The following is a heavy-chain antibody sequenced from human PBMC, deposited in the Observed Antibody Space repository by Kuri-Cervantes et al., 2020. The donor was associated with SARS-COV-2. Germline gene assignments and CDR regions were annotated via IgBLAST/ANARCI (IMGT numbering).Heavy chain of an antibody. J-gene: IGHJ6*04. CDR3: AKDCDV. CDR1: GFTFSSFS. CDR2: ISGSGDNT. V-gene: IGHV3-23*01. Sequence: GESLKISCAVSGFTFSSFSMNWVRQAPGKGLEWVSGISGSGDNTYYADSVKGRFTISRDNSKNTLYLQMNSLRAEDTAVYYCAKDCDVWGKGTTVTVSS.